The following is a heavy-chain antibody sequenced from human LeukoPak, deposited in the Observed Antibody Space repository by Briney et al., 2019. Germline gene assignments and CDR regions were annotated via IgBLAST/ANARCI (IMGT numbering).Heavy chain of an antibody. D-gene: IGHD6-13*01. CDR1: GYSISSGYY. CDR3: AREDSSSWYYFDY. J-gene: IGHJ4*02. Sequence: SETLSLTCTVSGYSISSGYYWGWIRQPPGKGLEWIGSIYHSGSTYYNPSPKSRVTISVDTSKNQFSLKLSSVTAADTAVYYCAREDSSSWYYFDYWGQGTLVTVSS. V-gene: IGHV4-38-2*02. CDR2: IYHSGST.